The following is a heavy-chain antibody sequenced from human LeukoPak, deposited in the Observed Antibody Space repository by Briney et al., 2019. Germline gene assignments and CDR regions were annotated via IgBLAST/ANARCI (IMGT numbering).Heavy chain of an antibody. CDR3: ARHLNVLRFLEWSPYYGMDV. V-gene: IGHV4-59*08. CDR2: IYYSGST. D-gene: IGHD3-3*01. J-gene: IGHJ6*02. CDR1: GGSISSYY. Sequence: SETLSLTCTVSGGSISSYYWSWIRQPPGKGLEWFGYIYYSGSTNYNPSLKSRVTISVDTSKNQFSLKLSSVTAADTAVYYCARHLNVLRFLEWSPYYGMDVWGQGTTVTVSS.